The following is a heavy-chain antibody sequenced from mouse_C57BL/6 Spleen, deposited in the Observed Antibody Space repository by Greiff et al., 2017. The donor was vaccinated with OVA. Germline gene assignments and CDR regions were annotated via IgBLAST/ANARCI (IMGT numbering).Heavy chain of an antibody. J-gene: IGHJ1*03. D-gene: IGHD1-1*01. Sequence: EVKLMESGGGLVKPGGSLKLSCAASGFTFSSYAMSWVRQTPEKRLEWVATISDGGSYTYYPDNVKGRFTISRDNAKNNLYLQMSQLKSEDTAMYYCARDPGSITTVVERWYFDVWGTGTTVTVAS. CDR3: ARDPGSITTVVERWYFDV. CDR1: GFTFSSYA. V-gene: IGHV5-4*01. CDR2: ISDGGSYT.